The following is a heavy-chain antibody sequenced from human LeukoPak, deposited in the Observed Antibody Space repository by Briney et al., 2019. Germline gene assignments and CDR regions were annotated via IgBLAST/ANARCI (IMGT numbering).Heavy chain of an antibody. CDR3: ARAASIYDSSGYYFDY. V-gene: IGHV1-18*01. J-gene: IGHJ4*02. D-gene: IGHD3-22*01. CDR2: ISAYNGNT. CDR1: GYTFTSYG. Sequence: ASVKVSCKASGYTFTSYGISWVRQAPGQGLEWMGWISAYNGNTNYAQKLQGRVTMTTDTSTSTAYMELRSLRSDDTAVYYCARAASIYDSSGYYFDYWGQGTLVTVSS.